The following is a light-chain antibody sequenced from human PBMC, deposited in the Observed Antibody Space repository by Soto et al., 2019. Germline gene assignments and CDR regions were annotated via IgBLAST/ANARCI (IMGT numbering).Light chain of an antibody. CDR2: GTS. J-gene: IGKJ4*01. CDR1: QSVNIN. Sequence: EIVRTQSPATLSVSPGERATLSCRASQSVNINLAWYQQKPGQAPRLLIYGTSTRATGVPARFSGSGSGTEFTLTISNLQSEDFAVYYCQQYNDWPPLTFGGGTKVDI. CDR3: QQYNDWPPLT. V-gene: IGKV3-15*01.